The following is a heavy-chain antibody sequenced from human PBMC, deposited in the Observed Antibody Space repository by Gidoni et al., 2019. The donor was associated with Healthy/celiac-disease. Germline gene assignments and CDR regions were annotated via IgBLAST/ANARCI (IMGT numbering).Heavy chain of an antibody. Sequence: QVQLQESGPGLVKPSGTLSLTCAVPGGSISSSNWRSGVRPPPGKGLEWIGKNYRSGSTNYNPSLKSRVTISVDKSKNQFSLKLSSVTAANTAVYYCAKTSTYYYGSGSYSYDAFDIWGQGTMVTVSS. D-gene: IGHD3-10*01. J-gene: IGHJ3*02. V-gene: IGHV4-4*02. CDR2: NYRSGST. CDR1: GGSISSSNW. CDR3: AKTSTYYYGSGSYSYDAFDI.